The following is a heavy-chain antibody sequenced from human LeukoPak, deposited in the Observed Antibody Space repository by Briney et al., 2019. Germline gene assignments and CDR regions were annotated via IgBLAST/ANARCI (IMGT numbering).Heavy chain of an antibody. CDR3: ARGGASMDFHY. Sequence: SETLSLNCSVSGGSISSGQYYWNWIRQPPGKGLERIGYIYSSGSTYYNPSLKSRVTISGDTSKTQFSLNLTSVTAADTAVYYCARGGASMDFHYWGQGTLVTVSS. CDR1: GGSISSGQYY. D-gene: IGHD2/OR15-2a*01. J-gene: IGHJ4*02. V-gene: IGHV4-30-4*01. CDR2: IYSSGST.